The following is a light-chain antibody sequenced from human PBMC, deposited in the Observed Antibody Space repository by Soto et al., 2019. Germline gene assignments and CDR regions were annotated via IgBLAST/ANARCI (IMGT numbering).Light chain of an antibody. CDR1: NIVSKS. CDR2: DDR. Sequence: SYVLTQPPSVSVAPGKTANISCGKSNIVSKSVHWYQKKPGQAPVLVVYDDRDRPSGIPERFSGSNSGNTATLTIRRVEAGDEADYYCQVWDRRGDQQVFGGGTKLTVL. J-gene: IGLJ3*02. CDR3: QVWDRRGDQQV. V-gene: IGLV3-21*03.